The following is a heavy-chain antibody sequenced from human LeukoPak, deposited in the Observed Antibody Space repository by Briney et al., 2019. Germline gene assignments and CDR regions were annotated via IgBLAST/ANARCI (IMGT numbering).Heavy chain of an antibody. J-gene: IGHJ4*02. Sequence: PGGSLRLSCAASGFTFSRYAMKWVRQAPGKGLEWVSAISGSAGHTYYADSVKGRFTISRDNSKNTLYLQMNSLRAEDTAVYNCAKPQVKSGSTDYFFDYWGQGTLVTVSS. CDR1: GFTFSRYA. CDR2: ISGSAGHT. CDR3: AKPQVKSGSTDYFFDY. V-gene: IGHV3-23*01. D-gene: IGHD1-1*01.